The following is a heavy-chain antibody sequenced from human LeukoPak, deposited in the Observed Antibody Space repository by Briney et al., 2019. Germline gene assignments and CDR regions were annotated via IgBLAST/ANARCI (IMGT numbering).Heavy chain of an antibody. CDR3: ARGLKYYDILTGYYKDYYYYGMDV. CDR1: GYTFTGYY. D-gene: IGHD3-9*01. CDR2: INPNSGGT. Sequence: ASVKVSCKASGYTFTGYYMHWVRQAPGQGLEWMGWINPNSGGTNYAQKSQGWVTMTRDTSISTAYMELSRLRSDDTAVYYCARGLKYYDILTGYYKDYYYYGMDVWGQGTTVTVSS. V-gene: IGHV1-2*04. J-gene: IGHJ6*02.